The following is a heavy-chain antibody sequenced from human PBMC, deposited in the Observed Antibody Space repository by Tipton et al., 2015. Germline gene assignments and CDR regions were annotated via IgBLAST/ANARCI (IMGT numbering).Heavy chain of an antibody. CDR1: GYSISSDYY. Sequence: LSCDVSGYSISSDYYWGWIRQPPGKGLEWIGSISHSGNTYYNPSLKSRVTMSVDRSKNQFSVRLTSVTAADTALYYCARYYSTSGSYRFDSWGQGTLVSVSS. CDR3: ARYYSTSGSYRFDS. J-gene: IGHJ4*02. CDR2: ISHSGNT. V-gene: IGHV4-38-2*01. D-gene: IGHD3-10*01.